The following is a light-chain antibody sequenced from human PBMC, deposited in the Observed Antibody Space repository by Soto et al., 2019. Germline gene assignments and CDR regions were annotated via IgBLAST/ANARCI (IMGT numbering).Light chain of an antibody. Sequence: QSALTQPASVSGSPGQSITISCTGTSSDVGDYDYVSWYQHHPGKAPQLMIHDVSNRPSGVSNRFSGSKSGNTASLTISGLQAEDEADYYCSSYTSSNTGVFGGGTKLTVL. J-gene: IGLJ3*02. CDR3: SSYTSSNTGV. CDR1: SSDVGDYDY. CDR2: DVS. V-gene: IGLV2-14*03.